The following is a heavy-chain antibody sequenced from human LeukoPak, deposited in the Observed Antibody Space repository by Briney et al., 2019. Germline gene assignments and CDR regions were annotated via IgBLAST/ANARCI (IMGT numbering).Heavy chain of an antibody. V-gene: IGHV4-34*01. Sequence: SETLSLTCAVYIDSFSNYHWNWIRQTPAKGMEWIGEVNESGGTNISPSLRSRVTISVDTSKSQFSLKLSSVTAADTAIYYCARGGYYGSGNDFRFDPWGQGTLVTVSS. CDR1: IDSFSNYH. CDR2: VNESGGT. J-gene: IGHJ5*02. D-gene: IGHD3-10*01. CDR3: ARGGYYGSGNDFRFDP.